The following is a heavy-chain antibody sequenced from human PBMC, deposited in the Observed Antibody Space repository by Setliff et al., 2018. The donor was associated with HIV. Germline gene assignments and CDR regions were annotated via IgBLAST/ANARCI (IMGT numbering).Heavy chain of an antibody. V-gene: IGHV3-64*04. CDR1: GFTFSDYT. Sequence: LRLSCAASGFTFSDYTMNWVRQAPGKALEYVSAISTDGDGTYYADSVKGRFTISRDNSKNTLYLQMNSLRAEDTAVYYCAKDRYSSGWSPLDYWGQGTLVTVSS. J-gene: IGHJ4*02. D-gene: IGHD6-19*01. CDR2: ISTDGDGT. CDR3: AKDRYSSGWSPLDY.